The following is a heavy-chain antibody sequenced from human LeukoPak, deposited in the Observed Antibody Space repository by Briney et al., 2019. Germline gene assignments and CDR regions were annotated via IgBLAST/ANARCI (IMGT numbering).Heavy chain of an antibody. Sequence: SETLSLTCAVYGGSFSGYYWSWIRQPPGKGLEWIGEINHSGSTNYNPSLKSRVTISVDTSKNQFPLKLSSVTAADTAVYYWAGGPKFTSFGVVITPFDYWGQGTLVTVSS. V-gene: IGHV4-34*01. CDR1: GGSFSGYY. CDR3: AGGPKFTSFGVVITPFDY. J-gene: IGHJ4*02. CDR2: INHSGST. D-gene: IGHD3-3*01.